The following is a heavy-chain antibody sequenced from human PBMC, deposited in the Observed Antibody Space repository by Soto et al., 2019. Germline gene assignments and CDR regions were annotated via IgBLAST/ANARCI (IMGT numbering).Heavy chain of an antibody. J-gene: IGHJ4*02. CDR2: IYPSDADT. D-gene: IGHD6-13*01. CDR3: ATSPIDYVSSWSSFEY. Sequence: PGESLKISCKGSGYMFSAHWIAWVRQMPGKGLEWMGIIYPSDADTRYSPPFQGQVTFSVDKSINTAYLRWSNLKASDTAMYYCATSPIDYVSSWSSFEYWGQGTLVTV. V-gene: IGHV5-51*01. CDR1: GYMFSAHW.